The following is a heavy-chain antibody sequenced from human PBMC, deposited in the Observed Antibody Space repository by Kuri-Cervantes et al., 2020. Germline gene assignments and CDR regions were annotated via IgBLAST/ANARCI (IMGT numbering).Heavy chain of an antibody. CDR3: ARDRRGYDSEYFQH. D-gene: IGHD5-12*01. V-gene: IGHV3-48*02. J-gene: IGHJ1*01. Sequence: GESLKISCAASGFTFSSYSMNWVRQAPGKGLEWVSGISWNSGNIVYADSVKGRFTISRDNAKNSLYLQMNSLRDEDTAVYYCARDRRGYDSEYFQHWGQGTLVTVSS. CDR2: ISWNSGNI. CDR1: GFTFSSYS.